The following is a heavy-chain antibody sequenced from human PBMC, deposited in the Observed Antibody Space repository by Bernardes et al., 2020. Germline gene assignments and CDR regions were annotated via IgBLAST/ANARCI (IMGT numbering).Heavy chain of an antibody. CDR2: MWYDGSSQ. V-gene: IGHV3-33*01. CDR1: GFTFSNYG. CDR3: ARGITMVRAVGAGSSVGWAAMDV. D-gene: IGHD3-10*01. Sequence: GGSLRLSCVASGFTFSNYGMHWVRQAPGKGLEWVAVMWYDGSSQHYAESVKGRFTISRDNSKNTLYLQMSTLSADDTAVYYCARGITMVRAVGAGSSVGWAAMDVWGQGTTVAVSS. J-gene: IGHJ6*02.